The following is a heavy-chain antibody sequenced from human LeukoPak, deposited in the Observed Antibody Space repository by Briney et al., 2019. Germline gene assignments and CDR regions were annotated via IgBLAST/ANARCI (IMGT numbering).Heavy chain of an antibody. CDR2: IYASGST. Sequence: PSETLSLTCTVSGGSIRSFSWSWIRQPAGKGLEWIGRIYASGSTDYSPSLESRVSMSLDMSKNQLSLRLTSLTAADTAVYFCARAHDYGDFFDYWGQGTLVTVSS. D-gene: IGHD4-17*01. CDR1: GGSIRSFS. V-gene: IGHV4-4*07. CDR3: ARAHDYGDFFDY. J-gene: IGHJ4*02.